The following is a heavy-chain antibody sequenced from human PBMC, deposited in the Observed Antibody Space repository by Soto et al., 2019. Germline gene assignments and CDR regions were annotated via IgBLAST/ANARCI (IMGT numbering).Heavy chain of an antibody. V-gene: IGHV4-59*01. CDR2: IYYSGST. CDR1: GGTIISYC. Sequence: PSVTMCLTCTVAGGTIISYCWSWIRKTTGKGLEWIGYIYYSGSTNYNPSLKSRVTISVDTSKNQFSLKLSSVTAADTAVYYCAGTRGYCSGGSCPTVVDYWGQGTLVTVSS. CDR3: AGTRGYCSGGSCPTVVDY. D-gene: IGHD2-15*01. J-gene: IGHJ4*02.